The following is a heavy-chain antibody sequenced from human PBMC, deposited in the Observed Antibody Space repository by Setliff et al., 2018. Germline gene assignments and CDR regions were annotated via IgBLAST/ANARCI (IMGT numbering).Heavy chain of an antibody. Sequence: KPSETLSLTCDVSGGSVSSSSWWTWVRQPPGKGLEWIGQIYHGGNTRYNPSLKSRLTISVDTTKNQFSLKLTSVTVADTAVYYCARNPASFQYSFDHWGRGTLVTVS. CDR2: IYHGGNT. J-gene: IGHJ2*01. V-gene: IGHV4-4*02. CDR3: ARNPASFQYSFDH. CDR1: GGSVSSSSW. D-gene: IGHD6-6*01.